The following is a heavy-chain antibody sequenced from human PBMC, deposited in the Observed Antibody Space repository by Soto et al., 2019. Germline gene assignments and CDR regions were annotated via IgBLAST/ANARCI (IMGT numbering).Heavy chain of an antibody. D-gene: IGHD2-15*01. CDR2: IYYSGSP. Sequence: QVQLQESGPGLVKLSETLSLTCTVSGGSISSYYWSWIRQPPGKELEWIGYIYYSGSPNYNPSLKCRVTISLDTSKNHFSLKLGSVTAADTAVYYCARGSVVQYWYFDLWGRGTLVTVSS. CDR3: ARGSVVQYWYFDL. CDR1: GGSISSYY. J-gene: IGHJ2*01. V-gene: IGHV4-59*01.